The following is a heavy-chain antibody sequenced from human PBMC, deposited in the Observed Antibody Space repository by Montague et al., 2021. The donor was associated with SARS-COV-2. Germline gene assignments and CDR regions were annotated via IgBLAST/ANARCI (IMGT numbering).Heavy chain of an antibody. J-gene: IGHJ6*02. Sequence: SETLSLTCTVSGGFISSSSYYWGWIRQPPGKGLEWIGSIDYSGSTYYXXXVKSRVTISVDTSKNQFSLKLSSVTAADTAVYYCARVGRQQLVRLSGMDVWGQGTTVTVSS. CDR2: IDYSGST. D-gene: IGHD6-13*01. V-gene: IGHV4-39*07. CDR3: ARVGRQQLVRLSGMDV. CDR1: GGFISSSSYY.